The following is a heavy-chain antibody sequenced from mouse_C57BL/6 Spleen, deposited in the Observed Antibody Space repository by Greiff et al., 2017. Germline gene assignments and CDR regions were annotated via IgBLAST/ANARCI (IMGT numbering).Heavy chain of an antibody. CDR3: ARGYDGYPDY. V-gene: IGHV3-6*01. D-gene: IGHD2-3*01. J-gene: IGHJ2*01. Sequence: EVQLQQSGPGLVKPSQSLSLTCSVTGYSITSGYYWNWIRQFPGNKLEWMGYISNDGSNNYNPSLKNRISITRDTSKNQFFLKLNSVTTEDTATYYCARGYDGYPDYWGQGTTLTVSS. CDR1: GYSITSGYY. CDR2: ISNDGSN.